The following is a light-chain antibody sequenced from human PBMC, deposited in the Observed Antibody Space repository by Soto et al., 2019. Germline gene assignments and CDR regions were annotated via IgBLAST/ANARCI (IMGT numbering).Light chain of an antibody. V-gene: IGLV2-18*02. CDR2: EVN. CDR3: SSYTSNSTYV. CDR1: SSVVGSYNR. Sequence: QSVLTQPPSVSGSPGQSVTISCTGTSSVVGSYNRVSWYQQPPGTAPKLMICEVNNRPSGVPDRFSGSKSGNMASLTISGLQAEDEADYYCSSYTSNSTYVFGPGTKVTVL. J-gene: IGLJ1*01.